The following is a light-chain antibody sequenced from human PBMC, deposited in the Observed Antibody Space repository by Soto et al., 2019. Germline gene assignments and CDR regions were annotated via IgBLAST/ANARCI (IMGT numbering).Light chain of an antibody. CDR2: GAS. V-gene: IGKV3-20*01. CDR1: QSVSSSY. Sequence: EIVLTQSPGTLSLSPGERATLSCRASQSVSSSYLAWYQQKHGQXPRLLIYGASSRATGIPDRFSGSGSGTDLTITISRLEPEDCEVYDGQQYGSSPLTFGGGTKVDIK. CDR3: QQYGSSPLT. J-gene: IGKJ4*01.